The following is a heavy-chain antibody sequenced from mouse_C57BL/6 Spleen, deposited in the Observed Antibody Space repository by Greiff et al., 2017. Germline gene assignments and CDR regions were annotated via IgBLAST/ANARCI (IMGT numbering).Heavy chain of an antibody. Sequence: VQLQQSGPGLVKPSQSLSLTCSVTGYSITSGYYWNWIRQFPGNKLEWMGYISYDGSNNYNPSLKNRISITRDTSKNQFFLKLNSVTTEDTATYYCAGLRRGYAMDYWGQGTSVTVSS. D-gene: IGHD2-2*01. CDR3: AGLRRGYAMDY. CDR1: GYSITSGYY. V-gene: IGHV3-6*01. J-gene: IGHJ4*01. CDR2: ISYDGSN.